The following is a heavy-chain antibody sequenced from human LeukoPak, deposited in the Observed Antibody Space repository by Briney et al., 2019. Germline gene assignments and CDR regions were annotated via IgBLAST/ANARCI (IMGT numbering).Heavy chain of an antibody. CDR1: GGSISSYY. D-gene: IGHD3-22*01. CDR2: IYYSGST. J-gene: IGHJ4*02. CDR3: ARPGVHYYDSSAPGPFDY. Sequence: SETLSLTCTVSGGSISSYYWSWIRQPPGKGLEWIGYIYYSGSTNYNPSLKSRVTISVDTSKNQFSLKLSSVTAADTAVYYCARPGVHYYDSSAPGPFDYWGQGTLVTVSS. V-gene: IGHV4-59*12.